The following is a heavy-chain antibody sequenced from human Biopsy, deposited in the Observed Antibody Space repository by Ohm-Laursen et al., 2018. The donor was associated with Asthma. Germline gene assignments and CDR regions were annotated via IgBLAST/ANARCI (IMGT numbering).Heavy chain of an antibody. V-gene: IGHV1-69*13. CDR1: GGTFNTYV. CDR3: ARKAGSCISRACYSLDF. CDR2: IDSVFGTT. Sequence: SVTPSCKSLGGTFNTYVIGWVRHAPGHGLGSMGGIDSVFGTTTYTQKFQDRVTITADDSTSTVYMELSSLRSEDTAVYYCARKAGSCISRACYSLDFWGQGTLVTVSS. J-gene: IGHJ4*02. D-gene: IGHD2-15*01.